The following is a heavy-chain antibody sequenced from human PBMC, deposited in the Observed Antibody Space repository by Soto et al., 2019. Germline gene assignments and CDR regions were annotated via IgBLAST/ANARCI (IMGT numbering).Heavy chain of an antibody. D-gene: IGHD3-16*01. Sequence: QVQLVQSGAEVKNPGASVKVSCKASGYTFTRYGIGWARQAPGQGLEWMGWINTYNGNTNYAQNVQGRVTLTTDTSTSPAYMELRCLRSNDTAIYYCAMVDVYVTPSPQDVWGQGTTVIVSS. CDR3: AMVDVYVTPSPQDV. J-gene: IGHJ6*02. V-gene: IGHV1-18*01. CDR1: GYTFTRYG. CDR2: INTYNGNT.